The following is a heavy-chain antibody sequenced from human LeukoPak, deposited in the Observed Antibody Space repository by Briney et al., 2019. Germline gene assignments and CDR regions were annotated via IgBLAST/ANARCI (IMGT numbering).Heavy chain of an antibody. CDR3: ARGYSGSPNRIDY. V-gene: IGHV1-69*05. CDR2: IIPIFGTA. J-gene: IGHJ4*02. Sequence: SVKVSCKASGGTFSSYAISWVRQAPGQGLEWMGGIIPIFGTANYAQKFQGRVTITTDESTSTAYMELSSLRSEDTAVYYCARGYSGSPNRIDYWGQGTLVTVSS. D-gene: IGHD1-26*01. CDR1: GGTFSSYA.